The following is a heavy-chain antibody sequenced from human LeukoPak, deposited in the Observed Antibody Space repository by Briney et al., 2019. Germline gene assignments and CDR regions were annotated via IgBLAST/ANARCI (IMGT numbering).Heavy chain of an antibody. J-gene: IGHJ4*02. D-gene: IGHD3-10*01. CDR1: GFTLSSYW. Sequence: GGSLRLSCAASGFTLSSYWMHWVRQAPGKGLVWVSRINSDGSTTSYADSVKGRFTISRDNAKNTLYLQVNSLRAEDTAVYYCIYYGSGSYYKYYFDYWGQGTLVTVSS. V-gene: IGHV3-74*01. CDR2: INSDGSTT. CDR3: IYYGSGSYYKYYFDY.